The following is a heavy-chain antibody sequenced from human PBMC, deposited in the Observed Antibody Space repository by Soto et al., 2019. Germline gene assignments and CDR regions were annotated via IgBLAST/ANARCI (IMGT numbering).Heavy chain of an antibody. CDR1: GFTFIDHY. CDR2: TRNKANSYTT. D-gene: IGHD2-15*01. J-gene: IGHJ4*02. CDR3: AIVVVVAARDY. V-gene: IGHV3-72*01. Sequence: PGGSLRLSCAASGFTFIDHYMDWVRQAPGKGLEWVGRTRNKANSYTTEYAASVKGRFTISRDDSKNSLYLQMNSLKTEDTAVYYCAIVVVVAARDYWGQGTLVTVSS.